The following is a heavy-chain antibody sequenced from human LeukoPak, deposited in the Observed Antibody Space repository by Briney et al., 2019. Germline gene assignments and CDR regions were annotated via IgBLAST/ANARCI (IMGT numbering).Heavy chain of an antibody. V-gene: IGHV1-8*03. Sequence: ASVKVSCKASGYTFTSYDINWVRQATGQGLEWMGWMNPNSGNTGYAQKFQGRVTITRNTSISTAYMELSSLRSDDTAVYYCARPFYSNQFDPWGQGTLVTVSS. D-gene: IGHD4-11*01. CDR1: GYTFTSYD. J-gene: IGHJ5*02. CDR3: ARPFYSNQFDP. CDR2: MNPNSGNT.